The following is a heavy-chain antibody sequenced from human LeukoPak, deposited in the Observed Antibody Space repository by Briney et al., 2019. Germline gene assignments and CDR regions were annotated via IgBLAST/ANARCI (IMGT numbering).Heavy chain of an antibody. J-gene: IGHJ5*02. Sequence: PSETLSLTCAVSDYSISSGYYWGWIRQPPGKGLEWIGSIYHSGSTYYNPSLKSRVTISVDTSKNQFSLKLSSVTAADTAVYYCARSGSDYYDSSGYYNWFDPWGQGTLVTVSS. D-gene: IGHD3-22*01. V-gene: IGHV4-38-2*01. CDR1: DYSISSGYY. CDR3: ARSGSDYYDSSGYYNWFDP. CDR2: IYHSGST.